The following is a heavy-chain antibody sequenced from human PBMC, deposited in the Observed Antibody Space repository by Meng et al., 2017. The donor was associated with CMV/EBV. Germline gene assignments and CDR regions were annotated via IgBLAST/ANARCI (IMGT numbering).Heavy chain of an antibody. J-gene: IGHJ4*02. CDR1: GITVNSNY. CDR2: IYGGGST. D-gene: IGHD3-3*01. Sequence: GESLKISCAASGITVNSNYMSWVRQAPGKGLEWVSLIYGGGSTKYADSVKGRFTISRDTSKNTLYLQMNSLRPEDTALYYCAKATSRTIFRYYFDYWGQGTLVTVSS. CDR3: AKATSRTIFRYYFDY. V-gene: IGHV3-66*02.